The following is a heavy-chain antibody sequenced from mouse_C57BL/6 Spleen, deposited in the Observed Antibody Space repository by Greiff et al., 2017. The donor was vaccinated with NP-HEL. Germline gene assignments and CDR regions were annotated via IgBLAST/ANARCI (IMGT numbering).Heavy chain of an antibody. CDR1: GYTFTSYG. J-gene: IGHJ2*01. CDR2: IYPRSGNT. CDR3: ARGVLRDYYFDY. D-gene: IGHD1-1*01. Sequence: QVQLQQSGAELARPGASVKLSCKASGYTFTSYGISWVKQRTGQGLEWIGEIYPRSGNTYYNEKFKGKATLTADKSSSTAYMQLSSLTSEDSAVYFCARGVLRDYYFDYWGQGTTLTVSS. V-gene: IGHV1-81*01.